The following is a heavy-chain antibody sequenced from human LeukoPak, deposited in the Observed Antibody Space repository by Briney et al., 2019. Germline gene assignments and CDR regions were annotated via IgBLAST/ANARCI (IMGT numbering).Heavy chain of an antibody. Sequence: SETLSLTCTVSDGSISSSSHSWGWIRQPPGKGLEWIGSISYSGSTYYNPSLKTRVTMSVDTSENQFSLKLSSVTAADSTVYYCVRIYCTSTSCYGDSYYGMDVWGQGTTVTVSS. CDR1: DGSISSSSHS. V-gene: IGHV4-39*01. CDR3: VRIYCTSTSCYGDSYYGMDV. D-gene: IGHD2-2*01. CDR2: ISYSGST. J-gene: IGHJ6*02.